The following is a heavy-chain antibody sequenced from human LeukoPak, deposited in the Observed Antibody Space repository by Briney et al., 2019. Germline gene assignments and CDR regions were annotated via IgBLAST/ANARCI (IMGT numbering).Heavy chain of an antibody. V-gene: IGHV3-30*03. Sequence: GGSLRLSCAASGFTFSSYWMSWVRQAPGKGLEWVAVISYDGSNKYYADSVKGRFTISRDNSKNTLYLQMNSLRAEDTAVYYCAREANGDTYSLDYWGQGTLVTVSS. CDR2: ISYDGSNK. CDR3: AREANGDTYSLDY. J-gene: IGHJ4*02. CDR1: GFTFSSYW. D-gene: IGHD4-17*01.